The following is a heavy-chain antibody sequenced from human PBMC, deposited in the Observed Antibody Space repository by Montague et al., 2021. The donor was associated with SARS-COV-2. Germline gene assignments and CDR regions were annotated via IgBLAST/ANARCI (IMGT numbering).Heavy chain of an antibody. Sequence: TLSLTCSVSSGSIISSGYDWGWIRQHPGKGLEWIGYIYYSGSTYYNPSLKSRLTISVDTSKNRFSLKLSSVTAADTAMYYCARARVVVQTTRNGFDPWGQGTLVTVSS. CDR1: SGSIISSGYD. CDR2: IYYSGST. J-gene: IGHJ5*02. CDR3: ARARVVVQTTRNGFDP. V-gene: IGHV4-31*03. D-gene: IGHD2-2*01.